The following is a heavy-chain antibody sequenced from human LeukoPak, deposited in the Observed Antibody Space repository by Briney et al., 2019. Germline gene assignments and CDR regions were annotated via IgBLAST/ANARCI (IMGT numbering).Heavy chain of an antibody. CDR2: ISWNSGSI. CDR1: GFTFDDYA. V-gene: IGHV3-9*01. CDR3: AKGPPYSSYYYYYMDV. J-gene: IGHJ6*03. D-gene: IGHD4-11*01. Sequence: GRSLRLSCAASGFTFDDYAMHWVRQAPGKGLEWVSGISWNSGSIGYADSVKGRFTISRDNAENSLYLQMNSLRAEDTALYYCAKGPPYSSYYYYYMDVWGKGTTVTVSS.